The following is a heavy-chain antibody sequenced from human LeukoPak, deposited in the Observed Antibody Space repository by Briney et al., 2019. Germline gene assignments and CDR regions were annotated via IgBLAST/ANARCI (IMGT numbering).Heavy chain of an antibody. CDR2: IYYSGST. J-gene: IGHJ5*02. CDR3: ARDLLGWFDP. V-gene: IGHV4-59*01. Sequence: KASETLSLTCTVSGGSISSYYWSWIRQPPGKGLEWIGYIYYSGSTNYNPSLKSRVTISVDTSKNQFSLKLSSVTAADTAVYYCARDLLGWFDPWGQGTLVTVSS. CDR1: GGSISSYY.